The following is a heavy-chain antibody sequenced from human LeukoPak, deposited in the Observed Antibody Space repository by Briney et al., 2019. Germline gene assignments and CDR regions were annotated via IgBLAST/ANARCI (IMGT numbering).Heavy chain of an antibody. D-gene: IGHD6-13*01. CDR2: ISASGGNT. CDR3: AKDGKRYGSTWDFDY. CDR1: GFTLRSYA. J-gene: IGHJ4*02. Sequence: GGSLRLSCAASGFTLRSYAMIWVPQTPGKGLEWVSGISASGGNTNYADSVKGRFTISRDNSKNTLYLQLNSLRAEDTAVYYCAKDGKRYGSTWDFDYWGQGTLVTVSS. V-gene: IGHV3-23*01.